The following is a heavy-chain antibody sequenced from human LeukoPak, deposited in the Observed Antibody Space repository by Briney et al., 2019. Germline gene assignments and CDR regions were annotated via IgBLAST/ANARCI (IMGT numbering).Heavy chain of an antibody. J-gene: IGHJ4*02. V-gene: IGHV3-21*04. CDR3: AKVRANRFASFDY. CDR1: GFTFSSYS. CDR2: ISSSSSYI. D-gene: IGHD1/OR15-1a*01. Sequence: GGSLRLSCAASGFTFSSYSMNWVRQAPGKGLEWVSSISSSSSYIYYADSVKGRFTISRDNAKNSLYLQMNSLRAEDTAVYYCAKVRANRFASFDYWGQGTLVTVSS.